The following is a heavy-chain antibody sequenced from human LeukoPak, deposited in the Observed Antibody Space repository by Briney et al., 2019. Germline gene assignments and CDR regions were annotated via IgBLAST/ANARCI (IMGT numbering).Heavy chain of an antibody. CDR2: IKQDGSEK. CDR1: GFTFSTFW. V-gene: IGHV3-7*01. Sequence: GGSLRLSCAASGFTFSTFWMTWVRQAPGKGLEWVANIKQDGSEKHYVDSVKGRFTASRDNAKNSLYLQMNSLRAEDTAMYYCARYSSTWGWFDPWGQGTLVTVSS. CDR3: ARYSSTWGWFDP. J-gene: IGHJ5*02. D-gene: IGHD2-2*01.